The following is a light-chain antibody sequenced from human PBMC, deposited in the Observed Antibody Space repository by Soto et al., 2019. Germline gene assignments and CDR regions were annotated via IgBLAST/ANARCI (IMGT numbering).Light chain of an antibody. Sequence: QSVLTQPPSVSAAPGQTVTISCSGSSSNIANNYVSWYQQFPGTAPKLLIYETDKRLSGIPDRFSGSKSGTSATLGITGLQTGDEADYYCGTWDSSLRALVLGGGTKLTVL. V-gene: IGLV1-51*02. J-gene: IGLJ3*02. CDR3: GTWDSSLRALV. CDR2: ETD. CDR1: SSNIANNY.